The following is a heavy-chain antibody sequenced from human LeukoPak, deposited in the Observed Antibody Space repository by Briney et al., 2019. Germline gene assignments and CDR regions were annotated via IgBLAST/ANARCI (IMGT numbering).Heavy chain of an antibody. CDR3: ARGRKSAWLRRDYYYMDV. D-gene: IGHD5-12*01. CDR1: GYTFTSYD. CDR2: MNPNSGNT. J-gene: IGHJ6*03. V-gene: IGHV1-8*03. Sequence: EASVKVSCKASGYTFTSYDINWVRQATGRGLEWMGWMNPNSGNTGYAQKFQGRVTITRNTSISTAYMELSSLRSEDTAVYYCARGRKSAWLRRDYYYMDVWGKGTTVTVSS.